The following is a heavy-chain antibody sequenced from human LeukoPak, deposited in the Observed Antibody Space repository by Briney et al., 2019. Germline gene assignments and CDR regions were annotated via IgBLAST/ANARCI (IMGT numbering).Heavy chain of an antibody. D-gene: IGHD6-19*01. V-gene: IGHV4-34*01. J-gene: IGHJ4*02. Sequence: SETLSLTXAVYGGSFSGYYWSWIRQPPGKGLEWIGEINHSGSTNYNPSLKSRVTISVDTSKNQFSLKLSSVTAADTAVYYCARGVAVAGTVGVYYFDYWGQGTLVTVSS. CDR3: ARGVAVAGTVGVYYFDY. CDR1: GGSFSGYY. CDR2: INHSGST.